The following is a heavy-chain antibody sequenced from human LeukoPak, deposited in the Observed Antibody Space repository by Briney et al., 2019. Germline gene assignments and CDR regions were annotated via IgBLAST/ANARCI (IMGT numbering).Heavy chain of an antibody. CDR2: MWYDGSDK. CDR3: AKGLHMDV. Sequence: PGRSLRLSCAAPGFIFSSYAMHWVRQAPGKGLEWVALMWYDGSDKYHADSVKGRFTISRDNSKNTLYLQMNSLRVEDTAVYYCAKGLHMDVWGKGTTVTVSS. CDR1: GFIFSSYA. J-gene: IGHJ6*03. V-gene: IGHV3-33*06. D-gene: IGHD2-15*01.